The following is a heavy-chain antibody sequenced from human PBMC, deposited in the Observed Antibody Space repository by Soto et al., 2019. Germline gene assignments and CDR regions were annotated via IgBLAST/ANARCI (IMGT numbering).Heavy chain of an antibody. V-gene: IGHV1-69*02. D-gene: IGHD4-17*01. CDR2: IIPILGIA. CDR3: AVHGDYVAFFDY. CDR1: GGTFSSYT. J-gene: IGHJ4*02. Sequence: ASVKVSCKASGGTFSSYTISWVRQAPGQGLEWMGRIIPILGIANYAQKFRGGVTITADKSTSTAYMELSSLRSEDTAVYYCAVHGDYVAFFDYWGQGTLVPVSS.